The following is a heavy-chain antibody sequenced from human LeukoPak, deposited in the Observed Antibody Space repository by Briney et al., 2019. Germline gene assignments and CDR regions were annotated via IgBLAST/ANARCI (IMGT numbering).Heavy chain of an antibody. CDR1: GFTFDDYA. CDR2: ISWNSGSI. D-gene: IGHD3-10*01. V-gene: IGHV3-9*01. J-gene: IGHJ4*02. CDR3: AKASSRHRPRGFDY. Sequence: GGSLTLSCAASGFTFDDYAMHWVRQAPGKGLEWVSGISWNSGSIGYADSVKGRFTISRDNAKNSLYLQMNSLRAEDTALYYCAKASSRHRPRGFDYWGQGTLVTVSS.